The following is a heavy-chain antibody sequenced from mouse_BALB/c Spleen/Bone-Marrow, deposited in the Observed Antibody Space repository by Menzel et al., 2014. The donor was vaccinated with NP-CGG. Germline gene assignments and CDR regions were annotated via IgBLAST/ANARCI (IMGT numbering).Heavy chain of an antibody. CDR2: IRNKANGYTT. V-gene: IGHV7-3*02. Sequence: EVHLVESGGGLVQPGGSLRLSCTTSGFTFTNYFMTWVRQPPGKALEWLGFIRNKANGYTTEYNPSVKGRFTISRDNSQGIFYLQMNTLRAEDSAIYYCARDYNGYFDFWGQGTTLTVFS. CDR3: ARDYNGYFDF. D-gene: IGHD6-1*01. J-gene: IGHJ2*01. CDR1: GFTFTNYF.